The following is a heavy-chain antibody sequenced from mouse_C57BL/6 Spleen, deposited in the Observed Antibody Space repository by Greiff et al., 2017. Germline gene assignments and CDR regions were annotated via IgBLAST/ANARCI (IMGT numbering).Heavy chain of an antibody. J-gene: IGHJ4*01. CDR1: GFSLSTFGMG. V-gene: IGHV8-8*01. Sequence: VPLKESGPGILQPSQTLSLTCSFSGFSLSTFGMGVGWISHPSGQGLDWLAHIWWDDDKYYTPNLKSQLTISKDTSKNQVFLKIANVDTADTATYYCARIGERNYAMDYWGQGTSVTVSS. CDR2: IWWDDDK. CDR3: ARIGERNYAMDY.